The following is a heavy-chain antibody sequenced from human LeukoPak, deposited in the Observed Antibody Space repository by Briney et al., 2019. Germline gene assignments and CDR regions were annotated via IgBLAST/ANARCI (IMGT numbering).Heavy chain of an antibody. CDR2: LNPNSGGT. Sequence: ASVKGSCKASGYAFTGDYMHWVRHAPGQGLEWRGWLNPNSGGTNYAQKFQGRVTMTTDTSISTAYMELSRLRSDDTAVYYCARGPRITMVRGGQWYYYMDVWGKGTTVTIYS. V-gene: IGHV1-2*02. CDR1: GYAFTGDY. CDR3: ARGPRITMVRGGQWYYYMDV. D-gene: IGHD3-10*01. J-gene: IGHJ6*03.